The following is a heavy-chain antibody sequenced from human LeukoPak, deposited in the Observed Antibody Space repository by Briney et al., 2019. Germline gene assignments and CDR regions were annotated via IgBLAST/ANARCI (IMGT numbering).Heavy chain of an antibody. CDR2: FDPEDGEI. CDR1: GYTLTELS. J-gene: IGHJ4*02. D-gene: IGHD3-22*01. V-gene: IGHV1-24*01. CDR3: ATANRLTRDSSGYYPDS. Sequence: ASVKVSCEVSGYTLTELSTHWVRQPPGKGLEWMGGFDPEDGEIVYAQNFQGRVTMTEDTSTDTAYMELSSLRSEDTAIYYCATANRLTRDSSGYYPDSWGQGTLVSVSS.